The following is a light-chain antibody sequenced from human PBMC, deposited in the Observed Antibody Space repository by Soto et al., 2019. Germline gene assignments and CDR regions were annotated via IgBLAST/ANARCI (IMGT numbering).Light chain of an antibody. V-gene: IGKV1-39*01. CDR1: QDIRNY. Sequence: DIHPTQSPCSLPASLGYRFTITCQASQDIRNYLNWYQKKPGKAPKLLIYAASSLQSGVPSRLRGSGYGTDLTITISSMQTEDFETYYCQQSYSNTLTFGGGTKVDIK. CDR2: AAS. CDR3: QQSYSNTLT. J-gene: IGKJ4*01.